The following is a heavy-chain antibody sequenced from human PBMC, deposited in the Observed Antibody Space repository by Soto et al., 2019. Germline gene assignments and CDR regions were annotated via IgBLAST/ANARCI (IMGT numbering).Heavy chain of an antibody. CDR2: IYWNDDK. J-gene: IGHJ4*02. D-gene: IGHD3-22*01. CDR1: GFPLSTSGVG. CDR3: AHSLYYYDSSGYYRWPFDY. Sequence: SGPTLVNPTQTLTLTCTFSGFPLSTSGVGVGWIRQPPGKALEWLALIYWNDDKRYSPSLKSRLTITKDTSKNQVVLTMTNMDPVDTATYYCAHSLYYYDSSGYYRWPFDYWGQGTLVTVSS. V-gene: IGHV2-5*01.